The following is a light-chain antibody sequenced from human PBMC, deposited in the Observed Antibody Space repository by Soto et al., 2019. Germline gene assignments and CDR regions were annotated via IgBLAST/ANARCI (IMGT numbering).Light chain of an antibody. J-gene: IGLJ1*01. CDR3: GSYSGRYTFV. CDR1: SSDVGAYNY. CDR2: EVS. Sequence: QSALTQPASVSGSPGQSITISCTGTSSDVGAYNYVSWYQQHPGQAPKLMIFEVSDRPSGVSNRFSGSKSGNTASLTISGLQPADEADYYCGSYSGRYTFVFGTGTKVTVL. V-gene: IGLV2-14*01.